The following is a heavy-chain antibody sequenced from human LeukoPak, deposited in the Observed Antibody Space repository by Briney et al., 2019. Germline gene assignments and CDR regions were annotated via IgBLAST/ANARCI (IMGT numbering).Heavy chain of an antibody. V-gene: IGHV1-69*13. CDR2: IIPIFGTA. D-gene: IGHD2-21*01. CDR1: GGTFSSYA. J-gene: IGHJ6*03. Sequence: SVKVSCKASGGTFSSYAISWVRQAPGQGLEWMGGIIPIFGTANYAQKFQGRVTITADESTSTAYMELSSLRSEDTAVYYCARDWGGEPLGDYYYYYMDVWGKGTTVTVSS. CDR3: ARDWGGEPLGDYYYYYMDV.